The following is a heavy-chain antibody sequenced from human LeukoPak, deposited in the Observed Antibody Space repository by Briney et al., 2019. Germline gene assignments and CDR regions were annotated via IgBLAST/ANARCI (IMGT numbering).Heavy chain of an antibody. Sequence: SETLCLTCAVYGGSFSGYYWSWIRQPPGKGLEWIGEIKHCGSTNYNRSLKSRVTISVDTSKNQFSLKLSSVTAADEAVYYCASGRGIAVAGLSGTNWFEPWGQGTLVTVSS. D-gene: IGHD6-19*01. V-gene: IGHV4-34*01. CDR1: GGSFSGYY. CDR2: IKHCGST. CDR3: ASGRGIAVAGLSGTNWFEP. J-gene: IGHJ5*01.